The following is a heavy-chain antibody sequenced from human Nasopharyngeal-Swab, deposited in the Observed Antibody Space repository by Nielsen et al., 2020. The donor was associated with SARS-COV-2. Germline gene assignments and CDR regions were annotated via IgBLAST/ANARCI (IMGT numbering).Heavy chain of an antibody. J-gene: IGHJ4*02. V-gene: IGHV1-69*01. Sequence: WVRQAPGQGLEWMGGIIPIFGTANYAQKFQGRVTITADESTRTAYMELSSLRSADTAMYYCAREGAHYYDSSGYFSHDYWGQGTLVTVSS. CDR2: IIPIFGTA. CDR3: AREGAHYYDSSGYFSHDY. D-gene: IGHD3-22*01.